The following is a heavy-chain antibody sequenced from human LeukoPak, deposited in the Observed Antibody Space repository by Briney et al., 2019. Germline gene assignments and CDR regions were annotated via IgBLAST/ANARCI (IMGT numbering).Heavy chain of an antibody. D-gene: IGHD3-9*01. Sequence: QVQLQESGPGLVKPSETLSLTCTVSGGSISSYYWSWIRRPPGKGLEWIGYIYYSGSTNYNPSLKSRVTISVDTSKNQFSLKLSSVTAADTAVYYCAREGYDILTGYRNYFDYWGQGTLVTVSS. V-gene: IGHV4-59*01. CDR1: GGSISSYY. CDR2: IYYSGST. J-gene: IGHJ4*02. CDR3: AREGYDILTGYRNYFDY.